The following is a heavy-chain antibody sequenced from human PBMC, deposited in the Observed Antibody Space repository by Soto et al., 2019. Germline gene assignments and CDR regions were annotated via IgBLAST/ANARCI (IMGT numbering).Heavy chain of an antibody. J-gene: IGHJ3*02. D-gene: IGHD3-22*01. CDR1: GGTFSSYA. CDR3: ARETITMIVVVIRNAFDI. CDR2: IIPIFGTA. Sequence: SVKVSCKASGGTFSSYAISWVRQAPGQGLEWMGGIIPIFGTANYAQKFQGRVTITADESTSTAYMELSSLRSEDTAVYYCARETITMIVVVIRNAFDIWGQGTMVTVSS. V-gene: IGHV1-69*13.